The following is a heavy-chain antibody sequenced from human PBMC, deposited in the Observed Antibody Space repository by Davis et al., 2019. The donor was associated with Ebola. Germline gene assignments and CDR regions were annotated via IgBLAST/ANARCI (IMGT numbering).Heavy chain of an antibody. D-gene: IGHD1-26*01. J-gene: IGHJ3*02. V-gene: IGHV3-21*01. CDR2: ISGSSSYI. CDR1: GFTFSSYS. CDR3: ARDRHQSIVGANDAFDI. Sequence: GESLKISCAASGFTFSSYSMNWVRQVPGKGLEWVSSISGSSSYIYYTDSVKGRFTISRDNAKNSLYLQMNSLRVEDTAVYYCARDRHQSIVGANDAFDIWGQGTMVTVSS.